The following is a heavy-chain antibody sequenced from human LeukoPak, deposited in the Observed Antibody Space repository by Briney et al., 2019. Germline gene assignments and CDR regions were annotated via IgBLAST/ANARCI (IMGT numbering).Heavy chain of an antibody. D-gene: IGHD6-19*01. CDR2: IKKDGSEK. CDR3: ARAWSYSTGWYNY. Sequence: PGGSLRLSCAASGFTFSSYWMSWVRQVPGKGLEWVASIKKDGSEKYYVDSVKGRFTMSRDNAKNSLYLQMNSLRVEDTAVYYCARAWSYSTGWYNYWGQGTLVTVSS. J-gene: IGHJ4*02. CDR1: GFTFSSYW. V-gene: IGHV3-7*04.